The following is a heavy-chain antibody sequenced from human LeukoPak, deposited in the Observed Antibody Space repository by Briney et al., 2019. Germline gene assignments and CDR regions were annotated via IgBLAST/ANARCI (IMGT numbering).Heavy chain of an antibody. V-gene: IGHV3-30*02. Sequence: GGSLRLSCAASGFTFSSYGMHWVRQAPGKGLEWVAFIRYDGSNKYYADSVKGRFTISRDNSKNTLYLQMNSLRAEDTAVYYCAKDIKTYYCGSGSSGIDYWGQGTLVIVSS. CDR3: AKDIKTYYCGSGSSGIDY. CDR1: GFTFSSYG. D-gene: IGHD3-10*01. CDR2: IRYDGSNK. J-gene: IGHJ4*02.